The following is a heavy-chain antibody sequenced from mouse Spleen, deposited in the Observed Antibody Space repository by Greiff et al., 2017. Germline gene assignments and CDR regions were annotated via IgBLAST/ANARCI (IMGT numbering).Heavy chain of an antibody. CDR1: GYTFTSYW. J-gene: IGHJ2*01. CDR3: ARRGGHYGSSLDY. D-gene: IGHD1-1*01. Sequence: QVQLQQPGAELVRPGTSVKLSCKASGYTFTSYWMHWVKQRPGQGLEWIGVIDPSDSYTNYNQKFKGKATLTVDTSSSTAYMQLSSLTSEDSAVYYCARRGGHYGSSLDYWGQGTTLTVSS. CDR2: IDPSDSYT. V-gene: IGHV1-59*01.